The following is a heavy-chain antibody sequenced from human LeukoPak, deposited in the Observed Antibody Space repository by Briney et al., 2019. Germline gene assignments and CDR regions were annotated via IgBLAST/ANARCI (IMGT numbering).Heavy chain of an antibody. Sequence: GGSLRLSCAASGFTFSSYWMSWVRQAPGTGLEWVANIKQDGSEKYYVDSVKGRFTISRDNAKNSLYLQMNSLRAEDTAVYYCAAYGSAVSFDYWGQGTLVTVSS. CDR2: IKQDGSEK. CDR1: GFTFSSYW. D-gene: IGHD3-10*01. CDR3: AAYGSAVSFDY. J-gene: IGHJ4*02. V-gene: IGHV3-7*01.